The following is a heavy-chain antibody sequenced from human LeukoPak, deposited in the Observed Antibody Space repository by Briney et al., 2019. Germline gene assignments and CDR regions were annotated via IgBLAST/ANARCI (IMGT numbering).Heavy chain of an antibody. CDR3: AKDLFRWAFDY. J-gene: IGHJ4*02. CDR2: IGVSATAI. CDR1: GFTFSDYY. V-gene: IGHV3-11*01. Sequence: GGSLRLSCAASGFTFSDYYLTWIRQAPGKGLEWVSYIGVSATAIHYADSVKGRFTISRDISKNTLYLQMNSLRAEDTAVYFCAKDLFRWAFDYWGQGTLVTVSS. D-gene: IGHD5-24*01.